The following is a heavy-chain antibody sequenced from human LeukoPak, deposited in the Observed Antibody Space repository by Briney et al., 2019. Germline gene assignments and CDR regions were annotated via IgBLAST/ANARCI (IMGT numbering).Heavy chain of an antibody. Sequence: PGGSLRLSCAASGFTFSSYAMHWVRQAPGKGLEWVAVISYDGSNKYYADSVKGRFTISRDNSKNTLYLQMNSLRAEGTAVYYCARDGRVVPAAMGAFDIWGQGTMVTVSS. D-gene: IGHD2-2*01. CDR1: GFTFSSYA. V-gene: IGHV3-30*04. CDR3: ARDGRVVPAAMGAFDI. CDR2: ISYDGSNK. J-gene: IGHJ3*02.